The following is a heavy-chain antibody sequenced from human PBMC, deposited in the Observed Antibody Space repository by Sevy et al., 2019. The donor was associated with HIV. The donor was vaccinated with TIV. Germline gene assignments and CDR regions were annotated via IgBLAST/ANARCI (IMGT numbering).Heavy chain of an antibody. V-gene: IGHV4-30-4*01. J-gene: IGHJ6*02. Sequence: SETLSLTCTVSGGSISSGDYYWSWIRQPPGKGLEWIGYIYYSGSTYYNPSLKSRVTISVDTSKNLFSLKLSSVTAADTAVYYCARSGPYSSSWYPPYYYYGMDVWGQGTTVTFSS. CDR1: GGSISSGDYY. CDR3: ARSGPYSSSWYPPYYYYGMDV. CDR2: IYYSGST. D-gene: IGHD6-13*01.